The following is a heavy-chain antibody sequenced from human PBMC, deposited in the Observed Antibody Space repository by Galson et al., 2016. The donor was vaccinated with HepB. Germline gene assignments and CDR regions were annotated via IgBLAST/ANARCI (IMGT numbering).Heavy chain of an antibody. J-gene: IGHJ3*02. CDR2: ITATGGST. D-gene: IGHD2-21*02. V-gene: IGHV3-23*01. CDR1: GFSFSNYG. CDR3: AREMCDGDCTDAFDI. Sequence: SLRLSCAASGFSFSNYGMSWVRQAPGKGLEWVSSITATGGSTYIADSVKGRFTISRDNSKTTLYLQMNSLRADDTAVYYCAREMCDGDCTDAFDIWGQGTMVTVSS.